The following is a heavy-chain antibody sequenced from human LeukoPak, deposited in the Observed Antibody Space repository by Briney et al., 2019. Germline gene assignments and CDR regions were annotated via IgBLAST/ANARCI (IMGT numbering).Heavy chain of an antibody. CDR2: INTYNGNT. D-gene: IGHD2-15*01. CDR1: GYTFTTFG. CDR3: ARLGSDCGGGNCY. J-gene: IGHJ4*02. V-gene: IGHV1-18*01. Sequence: ASVKVSCKASGYTFTTFGITRVRQAPGQGLEWMGWINTYNGNTNYAQNLQGRVTMTTDTSTSTAYMELRSLTSDDTAVYYCARLGSDCGGGNCYWGQGTLVTVSS.